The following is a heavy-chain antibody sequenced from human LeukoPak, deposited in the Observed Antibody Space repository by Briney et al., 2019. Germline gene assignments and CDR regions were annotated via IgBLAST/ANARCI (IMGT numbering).Heavy chain of an antibody. CDR2: ISSSSSYI. CDR1: GFTFSSYS. Sequence: KAGGSLRLSCAASGFTFSSYSMNWVRQAPGKGLEWVSSISSSSSYIYYADSVKGRFTISRDNAKNSLYLQMNSLRAEDTAVYYCARGKQWLARFDYWGQGTLVTVSS. CDR3: ARGKQWLARFDY. V-gene: IGHV3-21*01. D-gene: IGHD6-19*01. J-gene: IGHJ4*02.